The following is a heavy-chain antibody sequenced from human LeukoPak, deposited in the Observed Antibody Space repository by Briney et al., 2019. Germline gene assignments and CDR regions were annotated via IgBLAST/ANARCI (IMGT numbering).Heavy chain of an antibody. CDR2: INHSGST. D-gene: IGHD3-9*01. J-gene: IGHJ3*02. CDR3: ARVEGLRYFDWLLIGDAFDI. CDR1: GGSFSGYY. V-gene: IGHV4-34*01. Sequence: PSETLSLTCAVYGGSFSGYYWSWIRQPPGKGLEWIGEINHSGSTNYNPSLKSRVTISVDTSKNQFSLKLSSVTAANTAVYYCARVEGLRYFDWLLIGDAFDIWGQGTMVTVSS.